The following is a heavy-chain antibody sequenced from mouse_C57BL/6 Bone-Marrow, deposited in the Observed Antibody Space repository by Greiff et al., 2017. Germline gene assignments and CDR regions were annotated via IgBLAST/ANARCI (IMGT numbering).Heavy chain of an antibody. CDR2: ISSGGDYI. V-gene: IGHV5-9-1*02. CDR1: GFTFSSYA. J-gene: IGHJ4*01. D-gene: IGHD1-1*02. Sequence: EVQGVESGEGLVKPGGSLKLSCAASGFTFSSYAMSWVRQTPEKRLEWVAYISSGGDYIYYADTVKGRFTISRDNARNTLYLHMSSLKSEDTAMYYCTREGGSYAMDYWGQGTSVTVSS. CDR3: TREGGSYAMDY.